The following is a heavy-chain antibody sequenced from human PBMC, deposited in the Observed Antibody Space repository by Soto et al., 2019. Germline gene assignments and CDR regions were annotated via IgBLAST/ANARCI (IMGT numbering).Heavy chain of an antibody. V-gene: IGHV4-59*01. D-gene: IGHD5-12*01. CDR1: GGSISSYY. CDR3: ASSVDIVATIYDY. CDR2: IYYSGST. Sequence: SETLSLTCTVSGGSISSYYWSWIRQPPGKGLEWIGYIYYSGSTNYNPSLKSRVTISVDTSKNQFSLKLSSVTAADTAVYYCASSVDIVATIYDYWGQGTLVTVSS. J-gene: IGHJ4*02.